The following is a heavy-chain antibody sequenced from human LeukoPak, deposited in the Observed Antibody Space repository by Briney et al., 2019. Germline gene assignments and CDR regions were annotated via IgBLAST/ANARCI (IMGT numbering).Heavy chain of an antibody. CDR2: IIPIFGTA. V-gene: IGHV1-69*01. J-gene: IGHJ4*02. CDR1: GGTFSSYA. D-gene: IGHD6-13*01. Sequence: SVKVSCKASGGTFSSYAISWVRQAPGQGLEWMGGIIPIFGTANYAQKFQGRVTITADESTSTAYMELSSLRSEDTAVYYCARGEQQLVSNMFDYWGQGTLVTVSS. CDR3: ARGEQQLVSNMFDY.